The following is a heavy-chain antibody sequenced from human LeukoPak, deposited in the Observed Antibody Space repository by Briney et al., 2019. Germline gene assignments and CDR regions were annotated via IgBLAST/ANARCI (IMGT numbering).Heavy chain of an antibody. D-gene: IGHD6-13*01. CDR2: IRFDGSEK. J-gene: IGHJ5*02. CDR1: GFTVGSNY. Sequence: GGSLRLSCAASGFTVGSNYMSWVRQAPGKGLEWLSFIRFDGSEKYYADSVKARFSISRDNSMNTLYLQMNSLRPEDTAVYYCARGDRVDSSSWYNWFDPWGQGTLVTVSS. V-gene: IGHV3-30*02. CDR3: ARGDRVDSSSWYNWFDP.